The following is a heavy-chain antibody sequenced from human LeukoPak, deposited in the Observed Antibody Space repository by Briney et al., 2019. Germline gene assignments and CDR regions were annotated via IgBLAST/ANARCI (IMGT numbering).Heavy chain of an antibody. V-gene: IGHV3-48*03. CDR2: ISSSGSTI. J-gene: IGHJ6*02. CDR3: ARDKTTYSSSWYSYYYYGMDV. D-gene: IGHD6-13*01. CDR1: GFTFSSYE. Sequence: SGGSLRLSCAASGFTFSSYEMNWVRQAPGKGLEWVSYISSSGSTIYYADSVKGRFTISRHNAKHSLYLQMNSLRAEDTVVYYCARDKTTYSSSWYSYYYYGMDVWGQGTTVTVSS.